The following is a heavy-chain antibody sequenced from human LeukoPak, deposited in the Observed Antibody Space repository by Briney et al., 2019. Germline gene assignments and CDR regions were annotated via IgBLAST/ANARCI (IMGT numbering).Heavy chain of an antibody. CDR3: ARARGYSYGPFDY. CDR2: IIPIFGTA. CDR1: GGTFSSYA. Sequence: SVKVSCKASGGTFSSYAIGWVRQAPGQGLEWMGGIIPIFGTANYAQKFQGRVTITADKSTSTAYMELSSLRSEDTAVYYCARARGYSYGPFDYWGQGTLVTVSP. V-gene: IGHV1-69*06. J-gene: IGHJ4*02. D-gene: IGHD5-18*01.